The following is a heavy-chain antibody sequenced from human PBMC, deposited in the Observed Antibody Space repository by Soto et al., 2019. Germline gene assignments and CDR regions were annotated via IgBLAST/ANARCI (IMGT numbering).Heavy chain of an antibody. CDR2: INWNSGSI. D-gene: IGHD2-15*01. V-gene: IGHV3-9*01. Sequence: GGSLRLSCAASGFTFHDYAMHWVRQAPGKGLEWVSGINWNSGSIGYGDSVKGRFTTSRDNAKNFLYLQMNSLRSEDTALYYCAKQNSVDYSYRMDVWGQGTTVTVSS. CDR3: AKQNSVDYSYRMDV. CDR1: GFTFHDYA. J-gene: IGHJ6*02.